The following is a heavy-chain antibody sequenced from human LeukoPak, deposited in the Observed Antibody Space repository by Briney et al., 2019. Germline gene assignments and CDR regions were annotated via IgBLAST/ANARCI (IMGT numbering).Heavy chain of an antibody. Sequence: GGSLRLSCAASGFPFSGYWMHWVRQAPGKGLVWVSRIDDDGTGTTYADSVKGRYTISRDNAKNTLYLQMNSLRVEDTAVYYCARSASGYDSWGQGTLVTVSS. CDR1: GFPFSGYW. V-gene: IGHV3-74*01. D-gene: IGHD5-12*01. J-gene: IGHJ5*02. CDR2: IDDDGTGT. CDR3: ARSASGYDS.